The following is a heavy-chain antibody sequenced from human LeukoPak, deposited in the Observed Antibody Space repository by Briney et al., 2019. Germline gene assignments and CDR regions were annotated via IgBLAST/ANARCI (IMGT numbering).Heavy chain of an antibody. V-gene: IGHV3-9*03. CDR1: GFTFDDYA. J-gene: IGHJ4*02. D-gene: IGHD6-19*01. CDR2: ISWNSGSI. CDR3: AKGSYEQWLAYFDY. Sequence: PGGSLRLSCAASGFTFDDYAMHWVRQAPGKGLEWVSGISWNSGSIGYADSVKGRFTISRDNAKNSLYLQMNSLRAEDMALYYCAKGSYEQWLAYFDYWGQGTLVTVSS.